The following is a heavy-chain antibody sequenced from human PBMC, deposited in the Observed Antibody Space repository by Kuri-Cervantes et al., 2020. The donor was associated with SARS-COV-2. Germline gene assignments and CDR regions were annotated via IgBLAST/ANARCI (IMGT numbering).Heavy chain of an antibody. CDR3: GRELLLYYYYMDV. CDR1: GFTFTNAW. Sequence: GGSLRLSCAASGFTFTNAWMNWVRQAPGKGLEWVSSISSSSSYIYYADSVKGRFTISRDNAKNSLYLQMNSLRAEDTAVYYCGRELLLYYYYMDVWGKGTTVTVSS. D-gene: IGHD2-21*01. V-gene: IGHV3-21*01. CDR2: ISSSSSYI. J-gene: IGHJ6*03.